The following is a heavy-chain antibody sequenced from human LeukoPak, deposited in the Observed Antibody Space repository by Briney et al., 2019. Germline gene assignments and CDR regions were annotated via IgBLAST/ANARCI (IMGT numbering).Heavy chain of an antibody. V-gene: IGHV4-59*01. D-gene: IGHD2-15*01. CDR2: IYYSGST. CDR3: ARLLRDWFDP. J-gene: IGHJ5*02. Sequence: SETLTLTCTVSGGSISSYDWSWLRQPPGKGLEWIGYIYYSGSTNYNPSLNSRVTISVDTSKNQFSLKLSSVTAADTAVYYCARLLRDWFDPWGQGTLVTVSS. CDR1: GGSISSYD.